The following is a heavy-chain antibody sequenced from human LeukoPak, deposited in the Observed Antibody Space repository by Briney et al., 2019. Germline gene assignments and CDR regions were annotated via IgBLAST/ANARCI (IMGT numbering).Heavy chain of an antibody. CDR2: ISSSGSTI. CDR1: GFTFSSYE. Sequence: PGGSLRLSSAASGFTFSSYEMNWVRQAPGKGLEWVSYISSSGSTIYYADSVKGRFTISRDNAKNSLYLQMNSLRAEDTAVYYCAQRSGSVYYCYGMDVWGKGTTVTVSS. CDR3: AQRSGSVYYCYGMDV. D-gene: IGHD1-14*01. V-gene: IGHV3-48*03. J-gene: IGHJ6*04.